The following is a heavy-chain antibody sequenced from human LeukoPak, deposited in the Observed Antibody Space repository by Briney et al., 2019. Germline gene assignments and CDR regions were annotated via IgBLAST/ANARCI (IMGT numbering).Heavy chain of an antibody. J-gene: IGHJ4*02. Sequence: PGRSLRLSCAASGFTFSSYAMHWVRQAPGKGLEWVAVISYDGNNKYYADSVKGRFTISRDNSKNTLYLQMNSLRVEDTAAYHCARGRGGSGSYYNVGYFDYWGQGTLVTVSS. CDR2: ISYDGNNK. CDR1: GFTFSSYA. CDR3: ARGRGGSGSYYNVGYFDY. V-gene: IGHV3-30*04. D-gene: IGHD3-10*01.